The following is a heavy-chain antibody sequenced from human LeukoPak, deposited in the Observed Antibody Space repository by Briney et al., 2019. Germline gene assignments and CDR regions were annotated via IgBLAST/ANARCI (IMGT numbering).Heavy chain of an antibody. CDR1: GYTFTGYY. J-gene: IGHJ5*02. CDR3: ARDVTGDNWFDP. D-gene: IGHD1-26*01. V-gene: IGHV1-2*02. Sequence: ASVKVSCKASGYTFTGYYMHWVRQAPGQGLEWMGWINPNSGGTNYAQKFQGRVTMTRDTSISTAYMELSRLRSDDTAVYYCARDVTGDNWFDPWGQGTLVTVPS. CDR2: INPNSGGT.